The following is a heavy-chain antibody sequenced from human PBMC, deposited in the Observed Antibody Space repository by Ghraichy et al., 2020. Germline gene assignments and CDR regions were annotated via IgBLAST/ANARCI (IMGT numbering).Heavy chain of an antibody. CDR2: VFYRGNT. Sequence: SETLSLTCSVSGGFMNTFYWSWLRQSPGKGLEWIGNVFYRGNTNYNPSLKSRVTIFIDTSKNQFFLNLTSVTAADTAVYYCARGERYFDGWGRGPLVSVSS. J-gene: IGHJ2*01. CDR3: ARGERYFDG. D-gene: IGHD3-16*01. CDR1: GGFMNTFY. V-gene: IGHV4-59*01.